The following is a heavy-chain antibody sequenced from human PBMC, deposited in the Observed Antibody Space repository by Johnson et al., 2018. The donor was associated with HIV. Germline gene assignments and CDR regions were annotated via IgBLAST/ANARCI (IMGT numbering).Heavy chain of an antibody. D-gene: IGHD1-26*01. CDR2: VNWNGART. CDR3: ARDGPRGSYGAFDI. V-gene: IGHV3-20*04. CDR1: GFTFSSYA. J-gene: IGHJ3*02. Sequence: VQLVESGGGVVQPGRSLRLSCAASGFTFSSYAMHWVRQAPGKGLEWVSDVNWNGARTGYADSVKGRFTISRDNAKNSVYLQMNSLRAEDTALYYCARDGPRGSYGAFDIWGQGTMVTVSS.